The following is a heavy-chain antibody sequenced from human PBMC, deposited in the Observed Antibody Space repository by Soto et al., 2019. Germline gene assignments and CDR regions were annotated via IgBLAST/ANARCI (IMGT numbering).Heavy chain of an antibody. CDR1: GFTFSHHG. D-gene: IGHD2-21*01. CDR3: ARWDLDW. CDR2: IWYDGSLK. Sequence: QVQLVESGGGVVQPGKSLRLSCAASGFTFSHHGIHWVRQAPGKGLEWVAVIWYDGSLKYYGDSVQGRFTVSRDNSKNTVYLQMNSLRAEDSAVYYCARWDLDWWGQGTLVNVSS. V-gene: IGHV3-33*01. J-gene: IGHJ4*02.